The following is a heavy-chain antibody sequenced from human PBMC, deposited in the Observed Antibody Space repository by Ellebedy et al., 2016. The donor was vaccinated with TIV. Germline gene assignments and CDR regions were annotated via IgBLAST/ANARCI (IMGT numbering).Heavy chain of an antibody. D-gene: IGHD3-3*01. Sequence: SLKISCAVSGLTFTTYGMHWVRQAPGKGLEWVALISYDGSNKFYADSVKGRFTISSDNSQNTLYLQMNRLRAEDTAVYYCAKDVPPLGDFWSGYFHWGQGTLVTVSS. CDR3: AKDVPPLGDFWSGYFH. J-gene: IGHJ4*02. V-gene: IGHV3-30*18. CDR2: ISYDGSNK. CDR1: GLTFTTYG.